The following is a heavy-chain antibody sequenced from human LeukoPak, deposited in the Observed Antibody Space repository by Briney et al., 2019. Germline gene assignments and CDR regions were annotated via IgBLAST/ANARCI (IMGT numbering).Heavy chain of an antibody. J-gene: IGHJ4*02. CDR3: ATDQLGYCTNGICSFDY. V-gene: IGHV3-7*03. CDR2: IKQDGSEK. CDR1: GFTFSSYW. Sequence: PRGSLRLSCAASGFTFSSYWMSWVRQAPGKGLEWVANIKQDGSEKHYVDSVKGRFTISRDNAKNSLYLQMNSLRAEDTAVYYCATDQLGYCTNGICSFDYWGQGTLVTVSS. D-gene: IGHD2-8*01.